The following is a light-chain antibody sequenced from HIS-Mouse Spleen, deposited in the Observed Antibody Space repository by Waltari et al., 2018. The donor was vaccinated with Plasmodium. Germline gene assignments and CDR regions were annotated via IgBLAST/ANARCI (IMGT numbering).Light chain of an antibody. Sequence: EFVLTHPPGPLSLSPGTRATSPCRASQSVSSSYLAWYQQKPGQAPRLLIYGASSRATGIPDRFSGSGSGTDFTLTISRLEPEDFAVYYCQQYGSSPPYTFGQGTKLEIK. CDR3: QQYGSSPPYT. CDR2: GAS. V-gene: IGKV3-20*01. CDR1: QSVSSSY. J-gene: IGKJ2*01.